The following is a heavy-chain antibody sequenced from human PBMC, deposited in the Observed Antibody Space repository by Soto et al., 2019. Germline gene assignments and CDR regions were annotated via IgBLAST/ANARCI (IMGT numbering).Heavy chain of an antibody. CDR3: AKVHEPYIVVVVAATATVDY. V-gene: IGHV3-23*01. CDR1: GFTFSSYA. Sequence: EVQLLESGGGLVQPGGSLRLSCAASGFTFSSYAMSWVRQAPGKGLEWVSAISGSGGSTYYADSVKGRFTISRDNSKTTLYLQMNSLRAEDTAVYYCAKVHEPYIVVVVAATATVDYWGQGTLVTVSS. D-gene: IGHD2-15*01. CDR2: ISGSGGST. J-gene: IGHJ4*02.